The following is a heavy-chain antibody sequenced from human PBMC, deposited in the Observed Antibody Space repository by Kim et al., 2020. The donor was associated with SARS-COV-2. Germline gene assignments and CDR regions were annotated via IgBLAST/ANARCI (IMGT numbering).Heavy chain of an antibody. Sequence: SETLSLTCTVSGGSISSSNHHWGWVRQPPGKGLECIGSIHYSGSTVYNESLQSRVTISVDTSKNQFSLRLSSVTAADTAVYYCSRVRAGSQFEYWGQGTLVTVSS. CDR3: SRVRAGSQFEY. CDR2: IHYSGST. V-gene: IGHV4-39*01. J-gene: IGHJ4*02. CDR1: GGSISSSNHH. D-gene: IGHD6-19*01.